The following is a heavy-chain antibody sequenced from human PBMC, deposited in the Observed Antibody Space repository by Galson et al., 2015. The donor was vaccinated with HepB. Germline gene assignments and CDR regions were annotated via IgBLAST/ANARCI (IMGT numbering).Heavy chain of an antibody. CDR3: ARGKDSSGFDY. J-gene: IGHJ4*02. V-gene: IGHV3-30-3*01. Sequence: SLRLSCAASGFTFSRYAMHWVRQAPGKGLEWVAVISYDGSNKYYADSVKGRFTISRDNSKNTLYLQMNSLRAEDTAVYYCARGKDSSGFDYWGQGTLVTVSS. CDR2: ISYDGSNK. CDR1: GFTFSRYA. D-gene: IGHD3-22*01.